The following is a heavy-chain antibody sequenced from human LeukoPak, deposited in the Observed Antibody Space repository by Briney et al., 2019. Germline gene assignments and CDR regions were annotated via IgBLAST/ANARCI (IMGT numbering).Heavy chain of an antibody. CDR3: ARVRAGLQAFDT. Sequence: PGGSLRLSCAASGFTFSSYAMSWVRQAPGKGLEWVSAISGSGGSTYYADSVKGRFTISRDNSKNTLYLQMNSLRAEDTAVYYCARVRAGLQAFDTWGQGTLVTVSS. J-gene: IGHJ5*02. CDR1: GFTFSSYA. D-gene: IGHD4-11*01. V-gene: IGHV3-23*01. CDR2: ISGSGGST.